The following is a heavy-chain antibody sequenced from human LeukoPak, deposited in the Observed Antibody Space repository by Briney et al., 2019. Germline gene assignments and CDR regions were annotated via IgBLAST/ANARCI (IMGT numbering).Heavy chain of an antibody. Sequence: PGGSLRLSCAASGFTVSSNYMTWVRQAPGKGLEWVSVIYSGGTTYYADSVKGRFTISRDNSKNTLYLQMNSLRAEDTAVYYCAKLFGEFLLLDYWGQGTLVTVSS. V-gene: IGHV3-53*01. CDR2: IYSGGTT. CDR1: GFTVSSNY. J-gene: IGHJ4*02. D-gene: IGHD3-10*02. CDR3: AKLFGEFLLLDY.